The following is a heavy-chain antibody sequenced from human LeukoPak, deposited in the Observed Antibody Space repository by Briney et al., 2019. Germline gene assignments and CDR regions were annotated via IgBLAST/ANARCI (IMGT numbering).Heavy chain of an antibody. CDR3: ARVPPYYYYYMDV. V-gene: IGHV1-2*02. CDR2: INPNSGGT. J-gene: IGHJ6*03. D-gene: IGHD1-14*01. Sequence: ASVKVSCKASGYTFTGYYMHWVRQAPGQGLEWMGWINPNSGGTNYAQKFQGRVTMTRDTSSSTAYMELSRLRSDDTAVYYCARVPPYYYYYMDVWGKGTTVTVSS. CDR1: GYTFTGYY.